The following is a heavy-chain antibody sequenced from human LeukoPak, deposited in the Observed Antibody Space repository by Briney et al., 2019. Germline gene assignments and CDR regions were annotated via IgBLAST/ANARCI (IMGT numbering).Heavy chain of an antibody. CDR2: INSDGTST. J-gene: IGHJ3*02. V-gene: IGHV3-74*01. CDR3: ARETWSRGGDAFDI. CDR1: GVTLSSYA. Sequence: GGSLRLSCAASGVTLSSYAMSWARQAPGQGLVWVSRINSDGTSTNYADSVKGRLTISRDNTKNTLYLQMNSLTVEDTAVYYCARETWSRGGDAFDIWGRGTMVTVSS. D-gene: IGHD3-10*01.